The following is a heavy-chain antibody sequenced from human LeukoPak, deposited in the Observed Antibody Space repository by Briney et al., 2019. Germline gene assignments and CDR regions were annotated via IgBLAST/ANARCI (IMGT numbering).Heavy chain of an antibody. D-gene: IGHD2-2*01. CDR2: INPNSGGT. CDR3: ARGYCSSTSCYFFDY. J-gene: IGHJ4*02. CDR1: GYTFTGYY. V-gene: IGHV1-2*02. Sequence: ASVKVSCKASGYTFTGYYIHWVRQAPGQGLEWMGWINPNSGGTNYAQKFQGRVTMTRDTSISTAYMELSRLRSDDTAVYYCARGYCSSTSCYFFDYWGQGTLVTVSS.